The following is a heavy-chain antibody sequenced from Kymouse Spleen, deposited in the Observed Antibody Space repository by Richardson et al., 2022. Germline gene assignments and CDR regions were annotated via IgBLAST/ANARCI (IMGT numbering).Heavy chain of an antibody. Sequence: QVQLQQWGAGLLKPSETLSLTCAVYGGSFSGYYWSWIRQPPGKGLEWIGEINHSGSTNYNPSLKSRVTISVDTSKNQFSLKLSSVTAADTAVYYCARSTWGSHAFDIWGQGTMVTVSS. CDR2: INHSGST. J-gene: IGHJ3*02. CDR3: ARSTWGSHAFDI. CDR1: GGSFSGYY. D-gene: IGHD7-27*02. V-gene: IGHV4-34*01.